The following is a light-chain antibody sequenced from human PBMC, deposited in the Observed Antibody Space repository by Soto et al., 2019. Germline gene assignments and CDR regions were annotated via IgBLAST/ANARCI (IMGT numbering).Light chain of an antibody. J-gene: IGLJ2*01. CDR1: SSNVGSYNY. Sequence: QSVLTQPPSASGSPGQSVTISCTGTSSNVGSYNYVSWYQQHPGKAPKLMISEVSKRPSGVPDRFSGSKSGNTASLTVSGLQAEDEADYYCSSYAGSNNLIFGGGTQLTVL. V-gene: IGLV2-8*01. CDR3: SSYAGSNNLI. CDR2: EVS.